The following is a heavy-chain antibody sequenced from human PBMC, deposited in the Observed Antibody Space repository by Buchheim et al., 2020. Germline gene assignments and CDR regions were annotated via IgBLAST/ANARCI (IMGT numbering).Heavy chain of an antibody. V-gene: IGHV1-2*02. CDR1: GYTFTGYY. D-gene: IGHD6-19*01. CDR2: IKPNSGGT. CDR3: ARDRYSSGWSRGYFDY. Sequence: QVQLVQSGAEVKKPGASVKVSCKASGYTFTGYYMHWVRQAPGQGLEWMGWIKPNSGGTNYAQKFQGRVTMTRDTSISTAYMEMSRLRSDDTAVYDCARDRYSSGWSRGYFDYWGKGTL. J-gene: IGHJ4*02.